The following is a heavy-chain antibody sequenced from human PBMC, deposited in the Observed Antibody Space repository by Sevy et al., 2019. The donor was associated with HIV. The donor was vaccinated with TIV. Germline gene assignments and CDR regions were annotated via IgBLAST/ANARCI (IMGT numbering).Heavy chain of an antibody. CDR3: VKEVSQYSYSDY. D-gene: IGHD5-18*01. CDR1: GFNFSNYA. Sequence: GGSLRLSFAASGFNFSNYAMNWVRQTPGKGLEGVSAICGSADAPYYTDSVKGRFTISRDNSKNTVYLQMNSLRAEDTAVYYCVKEVSQYSYSDYWGQGTLVTVSS. J-gene: IGHJ4*02. V-gene: IGHV3-23*01. CDR2: ICGSADAP.